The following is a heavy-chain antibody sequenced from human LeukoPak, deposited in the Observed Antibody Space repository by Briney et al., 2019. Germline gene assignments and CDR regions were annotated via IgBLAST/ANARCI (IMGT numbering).Heavy chain of an antibody. CDR2: IYPGDSDS. V-gene: IGHV5-51*01. CDR1: GYSFTSYW. D-gene: IGHD2-2*02. J-gene: IGHJ3*02. Sequence: GESLKISCKGSGYSFTSYWIGWVRQMPGKGLEWMGIIYPGDSDSRYSPSFQGQVTISADKSISTAYLQWSSLKASDTAMYYCARRVIPHLYAFDIWGQGTMVTVSS. CDR3: ARRVIPHLYAFDI.